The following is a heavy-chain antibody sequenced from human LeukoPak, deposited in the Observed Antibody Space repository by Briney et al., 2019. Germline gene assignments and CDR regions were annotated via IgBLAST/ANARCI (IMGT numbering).Heavy chain of an antibody. CDR3: ARATYYDILTPHADY. J-gene: IGHJ4*02. D-gene: IGHD3-9*01. Sequence: ASVLVSCKASGYTFTSYGVSWVRQAPGQGLEWMGWVSPYNDNTNYAQNLQGRVTMTTDTSTSTAYMELRSLRSDDTAVYYCARATYYDILTPHADYWGQGTLVTVSS. V-gene: IGHV1-18*01. CDR1: GYTFTSYG. CDR2: VSPYNDNT.